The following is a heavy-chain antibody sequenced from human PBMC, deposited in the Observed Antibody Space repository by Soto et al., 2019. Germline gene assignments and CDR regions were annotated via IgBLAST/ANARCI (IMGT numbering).Heavy chain of an antibody. D-gene: IGHD4-17*01. V-gene: IGHV1-69*12. CDR1: GGTFSSYA. CDR3: AGTPPLNQVMNTVVTPGWFDP. J-gene: IGHJ5*02. Sequence: QVQLVQSGAEVKKPGSSVKVSCKASGGTFSSYAISWVRQAPGQGLEWMGGIIPILCTANYAQKFQGRVTIDAAESTSTAYIELSNLRSEDTTVHYCAGTPPLNQVMNTVVTPGWFDPWGQGTLVTVSS. CDR2: IIPILCTA.